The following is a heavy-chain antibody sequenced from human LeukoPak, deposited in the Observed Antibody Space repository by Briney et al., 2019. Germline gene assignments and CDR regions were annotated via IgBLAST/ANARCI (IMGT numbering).Heavy chain of an antibody. CDR3: AREDTYCGAVYGNHDAFDI. V-gene: IGHV4-61*02. CDR1: GASIRGDSYH. J-gene: IGHJ3*02. CDR2: IDTRGIS. Sequence: TSETLSLTCTVSGASIRGDSYHWTWLRQPAGKGLEWVGRIDTRGISNFNPSLKSRVTISLDASKKQFSLKLTSVTAADTAVYYGAREDTYCGAVYGNHDAFDIWGQGTTVIVSS. D-gene: IGHD2-21*01.